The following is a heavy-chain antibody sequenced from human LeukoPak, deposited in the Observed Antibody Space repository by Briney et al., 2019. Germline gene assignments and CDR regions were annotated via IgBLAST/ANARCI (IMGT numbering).Heavy chain of an antibody. J-gene: IGHJ3*01. V-gene: IGHV3-11*03. CDR3: AKCSASYDNDAFDV. CDR2: ISGGGAKT. Sequence: KPGGSLRLSCAASGFTFSDYYMSWIRQAPGKGLEWVSFISGGGAKTRYADSVKGQFTISRDNSKNTLYLQMNILRPEDTAIYYCAKCSASYDNDAFDVWGQGTMASVSS. D-gene: IGHD3-10*02. CDR1: GFTFSDYY.